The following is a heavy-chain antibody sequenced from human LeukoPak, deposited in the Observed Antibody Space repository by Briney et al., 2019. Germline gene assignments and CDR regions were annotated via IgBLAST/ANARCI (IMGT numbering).Heavy chain of an antibody. V-gene: IGHV5-51*01. CDR1: GYTFTTYW. D-gene: IGHD4-23*01. Sequence: GESLKISCKGSGYTFTTYWIGWVRQMPGKGLEWTGIIYPGDSETRYSPSFQGQVAISVERSISTAYLQWSRLQASDTAIYYCAKRSTVTRYAFDIWGQGTMVTVSS. CDR3: AKRSTVTRYAFDI. CDR2: IYPGDSET. J-gene: IGHJ3*02.